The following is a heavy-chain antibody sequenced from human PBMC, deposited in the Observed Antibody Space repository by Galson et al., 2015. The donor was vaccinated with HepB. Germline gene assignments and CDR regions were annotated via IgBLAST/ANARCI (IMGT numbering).Heavy chain of an antibody. CDR3: AGRAFRYYYMDV. CDR2: IGSSSSTI. D-gene: IGHD2/OR15-2a*01. CDR1: GFTFSSYS. Sequence: SLRLSCAASGFTFSSYSMNWVRQAPGKGLEWVSYIGSSSSTIYYADSVKGRFTISRDNAKNSLYLQMNSLRAEDTAVYYCAGRAFRYYYMDVWGKGTTVTVSS. J-gene: IGHJ6*03. V-gene: IGHV3-48*01.